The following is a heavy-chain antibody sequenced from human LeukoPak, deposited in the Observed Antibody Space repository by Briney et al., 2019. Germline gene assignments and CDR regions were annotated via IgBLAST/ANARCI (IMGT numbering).Heavy chain of an antibody. CDR3: AREINRYCSGGSCYGFVY. CDR2: IYHSGDT. Sequence: PSETPSLTCAVSGGSISRSNWWSWVRQPPGKGLEWIGEIYHSGDTKYNPSLKSRVTISMDKSKNQFSLKLSSVTAADTAVYYCAREINRYCSGGSCYGFVYWGQGTLVTVSS. CDR1: GGSISRSNW. D-gene: IGHD2-15*01. J-gene: IGHJ4*02. V-gene: IGHV4-4*02.